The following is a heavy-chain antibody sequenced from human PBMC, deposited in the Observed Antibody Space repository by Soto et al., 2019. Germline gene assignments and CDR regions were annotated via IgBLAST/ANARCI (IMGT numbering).Heavy chain of an antibody. Sequence: QVQLQESGPGLVKPSQTLSLTCTVSGGSISSGDYYWSWIRQPPGKGLEWIGYIYYSGSTYYNPSIKRRVTISVDTSKNQFSLKLSSVTAADTAVYYCARGDGYDTAYAYWGQGTLVTVSS. CDR3: ARGDGYDTAYAY. CDR1: GGSISSGDYY. J-gene: IGHJ4*02. V-gene: IGHV4-30-4*01. D-gene: IGHD5-18*01. CDR2: IYYSGST.